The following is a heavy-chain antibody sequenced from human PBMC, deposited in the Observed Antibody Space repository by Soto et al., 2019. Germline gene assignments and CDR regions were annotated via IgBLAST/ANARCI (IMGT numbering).Heavy chain of an antibody. CDR2: IWYDGSNK. V-gene: IGHV3-33*01. D-gene: IGHD4-17*01. Sequence: QVQLVESGGGVVQPGRSLRLSCAASGFTFSSYGMHWVRQAPGKGLEWVAVIWYDGSNKYYADSVKGRFTISRDNSKNTLYLQMNSLRAEDTAVYYCARDSVDYGDYHGLDYFDYWGQGTLVTVSS. CDR1: GFTFSSYG. CDR3: ARDSVDYGDYHGLDYFDY. J-gene: IGHJ4*02.